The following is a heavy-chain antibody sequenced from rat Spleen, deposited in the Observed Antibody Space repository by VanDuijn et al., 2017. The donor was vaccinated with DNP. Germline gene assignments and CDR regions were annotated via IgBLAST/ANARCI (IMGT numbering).Heavy chain of an antibody. V-gene: IGHV3-1*01. CDR1: GYSITSNY. Sequence: EVQFQESGPGLVKSSQSLSLTCSVTGYSITSNYWAWIRKFPGNKMEWMAYISYSGSTGYNPSLKSRISITRDKSKNQFFLQLNSVTTEDTATYYCARLGTQGFTYWGQGTLVTVSS. CDR3: ARLGTQGFTY. J-gene: IGHJ3*01. D-gene: IGHD1-5*01. CDR2: ISYSGST.